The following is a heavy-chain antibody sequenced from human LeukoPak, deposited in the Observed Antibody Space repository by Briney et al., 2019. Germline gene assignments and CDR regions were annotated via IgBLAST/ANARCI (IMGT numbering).Heavy chain of an antibody. J-gene: IGHJ4*02. CDR2: IRQDGSDK. CDR1: GFNFAPSW. V-gene: IGHV3-7*04. Sequence: PGGSLRLSGAAQGFNFAPSWLTRVRQAPGKGLDWVANIRQDGSDKYYVDSVKGRFTISRVNAKNSLYLQMDSLRIDYKEVSHCARQSRDSYYSHFVYWGQGTLVIVSS. CDR3: ARQSRDSYYSHFVY. D-gene: IGHD3-10*01.